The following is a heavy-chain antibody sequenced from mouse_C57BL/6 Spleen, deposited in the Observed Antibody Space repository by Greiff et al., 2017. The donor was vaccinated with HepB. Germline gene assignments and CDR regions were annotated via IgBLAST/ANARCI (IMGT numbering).Heavy chain of an antibody. CDR3: ARDGNGAMDY. D-gene: IGHD2-1*01. CDR1: GYAFSSSW. V-gene: IGHV1-82*01. J-gene: IGHJ4*01. CDR2: IYPGDGDT. Sequence: VQLQQSGPELVKPGASVKISCKASGYAFSSSWMNWVKQRPGKGLEWIGRIYPGDGDTNYNGKFKGKATLTADKSSSTAYMQLSSLTSEDSAVYFCARDGNGAMDYWGQRTSVTVSS.